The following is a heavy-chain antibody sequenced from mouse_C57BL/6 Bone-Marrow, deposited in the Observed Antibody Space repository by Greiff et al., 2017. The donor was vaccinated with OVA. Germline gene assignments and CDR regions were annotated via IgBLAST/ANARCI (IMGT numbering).Heavy chain of an antibody. CDR2: INPGSGGT. CDR1: GYAFTNYL. CDR3: ARGANWDEGYFDV. D-gene: IGHD4-1*01. J-gene: IGHJ1*03. V-gene: IGHV1-54*01. Sequence: QVQLQQPGAELVRPGTSVKVSCKASGYAFTNYLIEWVKQRPGQGLEWIGVINPGSGGTNYNEKFKGKATLTADKSSSTAYMQLSSLTSEDSAVYFCARGANWDEGYFDVWGTGTTVTVSS.